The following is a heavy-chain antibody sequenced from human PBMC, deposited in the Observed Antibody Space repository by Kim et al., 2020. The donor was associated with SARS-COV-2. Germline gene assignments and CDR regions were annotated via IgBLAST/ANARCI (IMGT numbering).Heavy chain of an antibody. D-gene: IGHD6-13*01. V-gene: IGHV1-3*01. CDR3: AGRRVGAAADFDY. Sequence: YSQKFQGRVTITRDTSGSTAYMELSSLRSEDTAVYYCAGRRVGAAADFDYWGQGTLVTVSS. J-gene: IGHJ4*02.